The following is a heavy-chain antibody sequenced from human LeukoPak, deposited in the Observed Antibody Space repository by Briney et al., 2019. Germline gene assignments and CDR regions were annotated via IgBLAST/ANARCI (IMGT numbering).Heavy chain of an antibody. CDR2: INHSGST. J-gene: IGHJ5*02. D-gene: IGHD2-2*01. CDR3: AVKVRDQLLYWFDP. V-gene: IGHV4-34*01. Sequence: SETLSLTCTVSGGSISSYYWSWIRQPPGKGLEWIGEINHSGSTNYNPSLKSRVTISVDTSKNQFSLKLSSVTAADTAVYYCAVKVRDQLLYWFDPWGQGTLVTVSS. CDR1: GGSISSYY.